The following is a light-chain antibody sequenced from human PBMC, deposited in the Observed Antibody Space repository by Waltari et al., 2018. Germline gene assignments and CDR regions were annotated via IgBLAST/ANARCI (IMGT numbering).Light chain of an antibody. Sequence: QSVLTQPPSASGTPGQRDTISCSGSSSNIGSNYVYWYQQLPGTTPKLLIYRTNQRPSGVPDRFSGSKSGTSASLAISGLRSEDEADYYCAAWDDSLSGVVFGGGTKLTVL. J-gene: IGLJ2*01. CDR2: RTN. CDR1: SSNIGSNY. CDR3: AAWDDSLSGVV. V-gene: IGLV1-47*01.